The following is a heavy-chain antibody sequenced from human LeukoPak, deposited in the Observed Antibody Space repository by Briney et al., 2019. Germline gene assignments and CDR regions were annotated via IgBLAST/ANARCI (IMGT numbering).Heavy chain of an antibody. CDR3: ARGGIQVSGIDEFDY. J-gene: IGHJ4*02. D-gene: IGHD6-19*01. V-gene: IGHV3-13*01. Sequence: GGSLRLSCAASGFTFIDYDMHWVRHVIGKGLEWVSAIGIRGDTHYSGSVKGRFTISRENAESSLYLQMYSLRAEDTAVYYCARGGIQVSGIDEFDYWGQGTLVTVSS. CDR2: IGIRGDT. CDR1: GFTFIDYD.